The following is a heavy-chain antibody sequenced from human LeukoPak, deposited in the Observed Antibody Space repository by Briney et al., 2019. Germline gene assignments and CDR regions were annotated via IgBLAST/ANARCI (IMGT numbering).Heavy chain of an antibody. V-gene: IGHV3-66*01. J-gene: IGHJ3*02. CDR1: GFTVSSNY. Sequence: GGSLTLFCAPSGFTVSSNYMSCVPHAPGRGVEWVSVIYSGGSTYYADSVKGRFTISRDNSKNTLYLQMNSLRAEDTAVYYCARVGSYYDSTHDAFDIWGQGTMVTVST. CDR3: ARVGSYYDSTHDAFDI. CDR2: IYSGGST. D-gene: IGHD3-22*01.